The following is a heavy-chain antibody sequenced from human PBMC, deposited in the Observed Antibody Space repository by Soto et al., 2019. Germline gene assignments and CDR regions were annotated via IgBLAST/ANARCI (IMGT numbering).Heavy chain of an antibody. V-gene: IGHV1-18*01. CDR3: AKSPRGEMATD. CDR2: INTYNGMT. Sequence: QVQLVQSGGEVKKPGASVTVSCKASGYTFINYHITWVRQAPGQGLEWMAWINTYNGMTDYAQKVQGTVTMTRDTYTSTAYMELRNLGSADTAVYFCAKSPRGEMATDWGQGTLVTVSS. CDR1: GYTFINYH. D-gene: IGHD5-12*01. J-gene: IGHJ4*02.